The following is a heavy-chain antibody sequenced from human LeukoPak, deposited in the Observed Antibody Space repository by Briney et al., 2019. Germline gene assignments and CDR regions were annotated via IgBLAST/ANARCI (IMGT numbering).Heavy chain of an antibody. D-gene: IGHD3-3*01. CDR3: ATILRFLKWYYFDY. CDR2: MNPNSGNT. V-gene: IGHV1-8*03. J-gene: IGHJ4*02. Sequence: ASVKVSCKASGYTFTSYDINWVRQATGQGLEWMGWMNPNSGNTGYAQKFQGRVTITRNTSISTAYMELSSLRSEDTAVYYCATILRFLKWYYFDYWGQGTLVTVSS. CDR1: GYTFTSYD.